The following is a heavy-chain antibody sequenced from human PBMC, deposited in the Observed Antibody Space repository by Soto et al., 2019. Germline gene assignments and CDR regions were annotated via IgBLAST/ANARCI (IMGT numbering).Heavy chain of an antibody. Sequence: SETLSLTCTVSGASISSSSYYWGWIRQPPGKGQERNGSIYHSGRPNYNQSLKNRDTISVDNTKNQFSMTLSSVTAADTAVYYCARGSGRQVYNYYGMDVWGQGTTVTVSS. CDR2: IYHSGRP. V-gene: IGHV4-39*07. CDR3: ARGSGRQVYNYYGMDV. D-gene: IGHD3-10*01. CDR1: GASISSSSYY. J-gene: IGHJ6*02.